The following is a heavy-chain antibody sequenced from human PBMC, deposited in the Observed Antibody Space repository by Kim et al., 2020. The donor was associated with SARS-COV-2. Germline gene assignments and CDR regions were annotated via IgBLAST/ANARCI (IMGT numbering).Heavy chain of an antibody. J-gene: IGHJ6*02. CDR3: ARDGAYGDYVLDYYYGMDV. D-gene: IGHD4-17*01. V-gene: IGHV4-59*01. Sequence: SRVTISVDTSKNQFSLKLSSVTAADTAVYYCARDGAYGDYVLDYYYGMDVWGQGTTVTVSS.